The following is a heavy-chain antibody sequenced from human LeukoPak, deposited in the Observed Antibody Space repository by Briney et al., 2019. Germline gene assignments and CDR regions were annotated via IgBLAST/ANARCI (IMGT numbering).Heavy chain of an antibody. J-gene: IGHJ4*02. CDR3: ARHIDWKFDY. CDR1: GFTFSSYW. D-gene: IGHD1-1*01. Sequence: GGSLRLSCAASGFTFSSYWMHWVRQAPGKGLVWVSRIKSDGKTNYADSVKGRFTISRDNAKNSLYLRMNSLRAEDTAVYYCARHIDWKFDYWGQGTLVTVSS. V-gene: IGHV3-74*01. CDR2: IKSDGKT.